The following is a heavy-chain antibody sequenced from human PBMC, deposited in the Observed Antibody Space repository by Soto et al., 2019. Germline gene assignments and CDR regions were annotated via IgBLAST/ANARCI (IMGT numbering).Heavy chain of an antibody. J-gene: IGHJ6*02. V-gene: IGHV3-7*01. Sequence: PGGSLRLSCAASGFTFISYWMSWVRQAPGKGLEWVANIKQDGSEKYYVDSVKGRFTISRDNAKNSLYLQMNSLRAEDTAVYYCARDPMGVVAATRDYYYGMDVWGQGTTVTVSS. CDR3: ARDPMGVVAATRDYYYGMDV. CDR1: GFTFISYW. D-gene: IGHD2-15*01. CDR2: IKQDGSEK.